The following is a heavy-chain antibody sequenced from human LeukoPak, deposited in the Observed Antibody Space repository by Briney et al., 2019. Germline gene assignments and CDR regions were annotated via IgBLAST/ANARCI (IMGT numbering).Heavy chain of an antibody. D-gene: IGHD6-19*01. CDR2: IKQDGSEK. J-gene: IGHJ4*02. CDR1: GFTLSSYW. V-gene: IGHV3-7*01. Sequence: GGSLRLSCAASGFTLSSYWMSWVRQAPGKGLEWVANIKQDGSEKYYMDSVKGRFTISRDNAKNSLYLQMNSLRAEDTAVYYCARGAIIAVAGNFDYWGQGTLVTVSS. CDR3: ARGAIIAVAGNFDY.